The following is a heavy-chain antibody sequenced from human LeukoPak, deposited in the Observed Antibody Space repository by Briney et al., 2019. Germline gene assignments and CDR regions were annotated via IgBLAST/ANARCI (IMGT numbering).Heavy chain of an antibody. D-gene: IGHD1-14*01. Sequence: GESLKISCKGSGYSLTNFWIAWVRQMPGKGLEWMAIIYPGDSDTRYSPSFQGQVTISADKSISTAYLQWSSLKASDTAMYYCARRTGISWFDPWGQGTLVTVSS. CDR1: GYSLTNFW. V-gene: IGHV5-51*01. CDR2: IYPGDSDT. CDR3: ARRTGISWFDP. J-gene: IGHJ5*02.